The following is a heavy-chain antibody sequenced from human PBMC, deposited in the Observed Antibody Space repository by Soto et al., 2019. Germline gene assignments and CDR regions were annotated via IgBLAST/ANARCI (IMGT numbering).Heavy chain of an antibody. D-gene: IGHD6-19*01. CDR3: ARDRPIQWQMDPNDAFDI. CDR2: IIPIIGTA. Sequence: SVKVSCKASGGTFSSYCVSWVRQAPGQGLEWMGGIIPIIGTANYAQKFQGRVTMTTDESTSTAYMELRSLRSDDTAVYYCARDRPIQWQMDPNDAFDIWGQGTMVTVSS. CDR1: GGTFSSYC. J-gene: IGHJ3*02. V-gene: IGHV1-69*05.